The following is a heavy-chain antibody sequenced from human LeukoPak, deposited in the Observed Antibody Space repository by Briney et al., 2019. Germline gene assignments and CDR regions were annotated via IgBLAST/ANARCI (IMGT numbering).Heavy chain of an antibody. D-gene: IGHD3-22*01. CDR1: GGTFSSYA. CDR3: ARDSVSSGYYLGWFDP. Sequence: ASVKVSCKASGGTFSSYAISWVRQAPGQGLEWMGRIIPILGIANYAQKFQGRVTITADKSTSTAYMELSSLRSEDTAVYYCARDSVSSGYYLGWFDPWGQGTLVTVPS. CDR2: IIPILGIA. V-gene: IGHV1-69*04. J-gene: IGHJ5*02.